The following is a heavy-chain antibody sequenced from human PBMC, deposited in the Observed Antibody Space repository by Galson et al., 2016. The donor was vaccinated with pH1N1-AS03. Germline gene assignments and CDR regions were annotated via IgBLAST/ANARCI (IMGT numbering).Heavy chain of an antibody. CDR1: GFTFSTYN. CDR3: VRGRRRERGVTPDH. V-gene: IGHV3-21*06. CDR2: ITTGSGYI. D-gene: IGHD3-10*01. J-gene: IGHJ4*02. Sequence: SLRLSCAASGFTFSTYNMNWVRQAPGKGLEWVSSITTGSGYIYYAESVKGRFIISRDNAKNSLYLQMNSLRVDDTALYYCVRGRRRERGVTPDHWGQGTLVTVSS.